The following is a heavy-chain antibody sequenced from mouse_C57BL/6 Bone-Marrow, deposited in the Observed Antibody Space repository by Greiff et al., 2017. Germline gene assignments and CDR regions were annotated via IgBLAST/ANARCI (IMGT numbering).Heavy chain of an antibody. CDR1: GFTFSSYA. J-gene: IGHJ2*01. CDR3: TRQLVQYYFDY. D-gene: IGHD4-1*02. V-gene: IGHV5-9-1*02. Sequence: DVQLVESGEGLVKPGGSLKLSCAASGFTFSSYAMSWVRQTPEKRLEWVAYISSGGDYSYYADTVKGRFTISSDNARNTLYLQMSSLKSEDTAMYYCTRQLVQYYFDYWGQGTTLTVSS. CDR2: ISSGGDYS.